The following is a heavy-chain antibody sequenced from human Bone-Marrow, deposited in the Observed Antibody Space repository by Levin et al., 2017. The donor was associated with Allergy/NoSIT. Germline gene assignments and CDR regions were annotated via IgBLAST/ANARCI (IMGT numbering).Heavy chain of an antibody. CDR1: GTSIRRRGYY. CDR2: ISHSGSM. Sequence: SETLSLTCTVSGTSIRRRGYYWGWIRQSPGKRFEWLATISHSGSMFYNPSLKSRLTISADTSDFEFSLTLESVSAADTAIYYFVRNRRDYFDFWGQGALVSVSS. J-gene: IGHJ4*02. CDR3: VRNRRDYFDF. V-gene: IGHV4-39*07.